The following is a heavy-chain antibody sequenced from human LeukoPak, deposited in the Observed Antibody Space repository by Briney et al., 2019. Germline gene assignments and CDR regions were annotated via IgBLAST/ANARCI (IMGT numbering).Heavy chain of an antibody. CDR1: GGSISSSHYY. V-gene: IGHV4-61*02. D-gene: IGHD6-6*01. J-gene: IGHJ5*02. Sequence: SETLSLTCSVSGGSISSSHYYWNWVRQPAGKGLEWIGRISSSGSTTYNPSLKSRVTMSVDRSKNQFSLKLSSVTAADTAVYYCARHKLTSEAARPNWFDPWGQGTLVTVSS. CDR3: ARHKLTSEAARPNWFDP. CDR2: ISSSGST.